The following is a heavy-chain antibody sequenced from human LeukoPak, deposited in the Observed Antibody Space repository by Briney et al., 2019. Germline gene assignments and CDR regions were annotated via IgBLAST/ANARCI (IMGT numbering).Heavy chain of an antibody. V-gene: IGHV1-8*01. CDR1: GSTFTNLD. J-gene: IGHJ6*02. Sequence: ASVKVSCKGFGSTFTNLDITWVRQAAGQGLEWMGWMNPTSGDTDYAHNFQGRVTMTWNSSITTAYMELNSLKSEDTAVYFCATLYSFGSGNLYRYYAGLAVWGQGTTITVSS. D-gene: IGHD3-10*01. CDR2: MNPTSGDT. CDR3: ATLYSFGSGNLYRYYAGLAV.